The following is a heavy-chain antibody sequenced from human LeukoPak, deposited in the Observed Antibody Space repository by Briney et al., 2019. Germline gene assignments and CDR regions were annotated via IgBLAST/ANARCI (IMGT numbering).Heavy chain of an antibody. J-gene: IGHJ4*02. CDR1: GGSISSSSYY. D-gene: IGHD5-18*01. Sequence: SETLSLTCTVSGGSISSSSYYWGWIRQPPGKGLEWIGYIYYSGSTNYNPSLKSRVTISVDTSKNQFSLKLSSVTAADTAVYYCARGPTAMATLPDYWGQGTLVTVSS. CDR2: IYYSGST. V-gene: IGHV4-61*05. CDR3: ARGPTAMATLPDY.